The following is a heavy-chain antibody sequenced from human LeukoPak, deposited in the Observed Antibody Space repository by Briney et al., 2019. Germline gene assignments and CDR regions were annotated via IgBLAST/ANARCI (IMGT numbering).Heavy chain of an antibody. V-gene: IGHV1-46*01. J-gene: IGHJ5*02. CDR2: INPSGGST. Sequence: GASVKVSCKASGYTFTSYYMHWVRQAPGQGLEWMGIINPSGGSTSYAQKFQGRVTMTRDTSTSTVYMELSSLRSEDTVVYYCARGRGYSYGYANWFDPWGQGTLVTVSS. CDR3: ARGRGYSYGYANWFDP. D-gene: IGHD5-18*01. CDR1: GYTFTSYY.